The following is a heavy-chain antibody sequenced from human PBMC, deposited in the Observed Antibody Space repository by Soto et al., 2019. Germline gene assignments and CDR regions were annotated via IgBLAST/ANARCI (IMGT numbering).Heavy chain of an antibody. Sequence: QVQLVQSGAEVKKPGSSVKVSCKASGGTFSSYAISWVRQAPGQGLEWMGGIIPIFGTANYAQKFQGRVTITADEATSTAYMELSSLRSEDTAVYYCARIGGYCSGGSCRHGREYYYYGMDVWGQGTTVTVSS. J-gene: IGHJ6*02. CDR3: ARIGGYCSGGSCRHGREYYYYGMDV. V-gene: IGHV1-69*01. CDR2: IIPIFGTA. CDR1: GGTFSSYA. D-gene: IGHD2-15*01.